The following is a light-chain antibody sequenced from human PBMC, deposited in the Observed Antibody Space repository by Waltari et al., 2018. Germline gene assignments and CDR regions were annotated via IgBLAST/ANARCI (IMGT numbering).Light chain of an antibody. J-gene: IGKJ1*01. CDR3: HQYYLTPWT. V-gene: IGKV4-1*01. CDR1: QSVLYSSNTKYH. Sequence: DIVVTQSPDSLTLSVGERATIKGKSSQSVLYSSNTKYHLSWYQQKSGQSPSLLIYWASTREAGVPDRFSGSGSGTDFTLTIIGLQPEDAAVYFCHQYYLTPWTFGQGTKLEIK. CDR2: WAS.